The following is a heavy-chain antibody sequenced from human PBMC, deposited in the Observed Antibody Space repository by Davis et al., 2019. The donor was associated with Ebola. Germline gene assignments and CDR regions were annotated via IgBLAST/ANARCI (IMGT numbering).Heavy chain of an antibody. CDR2: ISSSSSTI. Sequence: GESLKISCAASGFTFSSYSMNWVRQAPGKGLEWVSYISSSSSTIYYADSVKGRFTISRDNAKNSLYLQMNSLRAEDTAVYYCARAPSTVGYYYMDVWGKGTTVTVSS. CDR3: ARAPSTVGYYYMDV. J-gene: IGHJ6*03. D-gene: IGHD2-2*01. V-gene: IGHV3-48*04. CDR1: GFTFSSYS.